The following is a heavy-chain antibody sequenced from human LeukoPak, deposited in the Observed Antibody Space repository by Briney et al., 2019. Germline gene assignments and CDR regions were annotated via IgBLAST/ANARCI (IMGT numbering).Heavy chain of an antibody. J-gene: IGHJ4*02. Sequence: ASVKVSCKASGYTFTGYYMHWVRQAPGQGLEWMGWINPNSGGTNYAQKFHGRVTMTRDTSISTAYMELSRLRSDDTAVYYCARDPPPNTYYYGSGAQGDYWGQGTLVTVSS. V-gene: IGHV1-2*02. CDR1: GYTFTGYY. CDR3: ARDPPPNTYYYGSGAQGDY. D-gene: IGHD3-10*01. CDR2: INPNSGGT.